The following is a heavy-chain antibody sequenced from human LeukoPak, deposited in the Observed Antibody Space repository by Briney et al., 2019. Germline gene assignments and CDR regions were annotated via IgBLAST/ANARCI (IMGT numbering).Heavy chain of an antibody. V-gene: IGHV3-48*03. CDR3: ARNSNRYMDV. D-gene: IGHD2/OR15-2a*01. CDR1: GFTFSSYE. CDR2: ISSSGSTI. Sequence: QPGGSLRLSCAASGFTFSSYEMNWVRQAPGKGLEWVSYISSSGSTIYYADSVKGRFTISRDNAKNSLYLQMNSLRAEDTAVYYCARNSNRYMDVWGKGTTVTVSS. J-gene: IGHJ6*03.